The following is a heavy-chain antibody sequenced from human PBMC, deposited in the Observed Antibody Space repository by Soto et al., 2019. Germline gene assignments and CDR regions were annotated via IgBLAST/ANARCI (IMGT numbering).Heavy chain of an antibody. CDR1: GFTFSSYS. J-gene: IGHJ4*02. CDR3: ARDHDSPIQLVDY. V-gene: IGHV3-21*01. CDR2: ISSSSSYI. D-gene: IGHD5-18*01. Sequence: GGSLRLSCTASGFTFSSYSMNWVRQAPGKGLEWVSSISSSSSYIYYADSVKGRFTISRDNAKNSLYLQMNSLRAEETAVYYCARDHDSPIQLVDYWGQGTLVTVSS.